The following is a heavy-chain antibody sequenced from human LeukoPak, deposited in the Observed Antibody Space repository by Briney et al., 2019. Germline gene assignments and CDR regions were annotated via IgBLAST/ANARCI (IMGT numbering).Heavy chain of an antibody. CDR2: INIDGSTT. Sequence: PGGSLRLSCAASGFSFSSYWMHWVRQAPGKGLVWVSRINIDGSTTTYADSVKGRFTISRDNVKNTLSLQMNSLRADDAAVYYCISDHTGHDDYWGQGTLVTVSS. J-gene: IGHJ4*02. V-gene: IGHV3-74*01. CDR3: ISDHTGHDDY. D-gene: IGHD1-1*01. CDR1: GFSFSSYW.